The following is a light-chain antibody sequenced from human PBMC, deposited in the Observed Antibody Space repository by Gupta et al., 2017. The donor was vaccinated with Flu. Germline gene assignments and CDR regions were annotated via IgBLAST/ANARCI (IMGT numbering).Light chain of an antibody. CDR3: KQYEKDPRT. CDR1: RSERDR. Sequence: AAARATITIPCRASRSERDRLAWYLQKPGRAPKLVIYRASSLDTGVPYRFRGSGSGTEFTLKSSGMKTDDIAIYYCKQYEKDPRTFGQGTKVEIK. CDR2: RAS. V-gene: IGKV1-5*03. J-gene: IGKJ1*01.